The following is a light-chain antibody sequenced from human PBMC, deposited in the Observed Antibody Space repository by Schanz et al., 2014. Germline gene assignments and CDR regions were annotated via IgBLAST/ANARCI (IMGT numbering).Light chain of an antibody. CDR1: SSNIGAGYD. CDR2: GNT. J-gene: IGLJ2*01. V-gene: IGLV1-40*01. CDR3: SSYTRSTHVT. Sequence: QSVLTQPPSVSGAPGQRVTISCTGSSSNIGAGYDVHWYQQLPGTAPKLLIFGNTDRPSGVPDRFSGSKSGNTASLTISGLQAEDEADYFCSSYTRSTHVTFGGGTKVTVL.